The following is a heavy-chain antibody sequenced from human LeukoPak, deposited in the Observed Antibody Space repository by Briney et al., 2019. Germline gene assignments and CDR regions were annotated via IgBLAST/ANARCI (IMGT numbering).Heavy chain of an antibody. CDR3: TRRVAITGTPRAYFDY. D-gene: IGHD1-20*01. Sequence: KPSETLSLTCTVSGGSFSTYYWSWIRQPPGKGLEWIGYIYNSGSTKYNPSLKSRVTISVDTSKNQFSLKLSSMTAADTAVYFCTRRVAITGTPRAYFDYWGQGILVTVSS. CDR2: IYNSGST. V-gene: IGHV4-59*08. CDR1: GGSFSTYY. J-gene: IGHJ4*02.